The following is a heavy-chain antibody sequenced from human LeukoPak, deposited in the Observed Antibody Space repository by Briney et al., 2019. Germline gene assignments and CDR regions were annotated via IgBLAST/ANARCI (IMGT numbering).Heavy chain of an antibody. V-gene: IGHV3-21*01. CDR1: GFTLSIFM. Sequence: NPGGSLRLSCAASGFTLSIFMMMCVPQAPGRGAECGSSIHSSSSYIYYADSVKGRFTISRDNAKHSLYLQMNSLRAEDTAVYYCARDPDSSGYYYFYYYYGMDVWGQGTTVTVSS. CDR3: ARDPDSSGYYYFYYYYGMDV. CDR2: IHSSSSYI. J-gene: IGHJ6*02. D-gene: IGHD3-22*01.